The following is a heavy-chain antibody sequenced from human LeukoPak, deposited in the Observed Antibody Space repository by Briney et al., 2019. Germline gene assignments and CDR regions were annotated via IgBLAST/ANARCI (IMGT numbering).Heavy chain of an antibody. V-gene: IGHV3-7*01. J-gene: IGHJ5*02. CDR2: IKQDASEK. Sequence: GGSLRLSCAASGFTFSSYGMHWVRQAPGKGLEWVANIKQDASEKYYVDSVKGRFTISRDNAKNSLYLQMNSLRAEDTAVYYCQFGSGSYYNIPDNWFDPWGQGTLVTVSS. D-gene: IGHD3-10*01. CDR3: QFGSGSYYNIPDNWFDP. CDR1: GFTFSSYG.